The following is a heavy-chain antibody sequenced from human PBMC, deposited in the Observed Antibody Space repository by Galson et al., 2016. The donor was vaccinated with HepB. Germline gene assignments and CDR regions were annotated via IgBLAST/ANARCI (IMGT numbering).Heavy chain of an antibody. Sequence: SLRLSCAGSGFTFSDYGIGWVRQAPGKGLEWVSDITYNGGITHYADSTKGRFTISRDNAKNSLYLQMNSLRVEDTAVYYCARDRTSRAAADNWGQGTLVTVSS. D-gene: IGHD6-25*01. CDR2: ITYNGGIT. J-gene: IGHJ4*02. CDR1: GFTFSDYG. CDR3: ARDRTSRAAADN. V-gene: IGHV3-23*01.